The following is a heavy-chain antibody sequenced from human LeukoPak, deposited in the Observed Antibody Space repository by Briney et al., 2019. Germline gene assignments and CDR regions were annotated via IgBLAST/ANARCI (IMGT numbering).Heavy chain of an antibody. D-gene: IGHD3-9*01. V-gene: IGHV1-18*01. CDR3: ARVGDILTGYPYYFDF. CDR1: GYTFTSYS. CDR2: SSAYNGNT. Sequence: ASVKVSCKASGYTFTSYSITWVRQAPGQGLEWMGWSSAYNGNTNYAQNLQGRVTMTTDTSTSTAYMELRSLRSDDTAVYYCARVGDILTGYPYYFDFWGQGTLVTVSS. J-gene: IGHJ4*02.